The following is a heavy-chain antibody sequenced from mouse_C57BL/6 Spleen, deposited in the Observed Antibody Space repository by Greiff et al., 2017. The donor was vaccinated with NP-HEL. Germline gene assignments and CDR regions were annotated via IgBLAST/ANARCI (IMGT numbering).Heavy chain of an antibody. CDR1: GFSFNTYA. D-gene: IGHD2-1*01. CDR2: IRSKSNNYAT. CDR3: VREDGNYFAWFAY. V-gene: IGHV10-1*01. Sequence: EVKLVESGGGLVQPKGSLKLSCAASGFSFNTYAMNWVRQAPGKGLEWVARIRSKSNNYATYYADSVKDRFTISRDDSESMLYLQMNNLKTEDTAMYYCVREDGNYFAWFAYWGQGTLVTVSA. J-gene: IGHJ3*01.